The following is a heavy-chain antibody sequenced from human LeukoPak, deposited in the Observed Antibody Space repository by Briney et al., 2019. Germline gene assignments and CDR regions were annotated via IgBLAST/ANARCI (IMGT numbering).Heavy chain of an antibody. J-gene: IGHJ5*02. CDR1: GGSISSYY. CDR2: IYYSGST. CDR3: ARSYDYVWGSYRPNWFDP. D-gene: IGHD3-16*02. Sequence: SQTLSLTCTVSGGSISSYYWSWIRQPPGKGLEWIGYIYYSGSTNYNPSLKSRVTISVDTSKNQFSLKLSSVTAADTAVYYCARSYDYVWGSYRPNWFDPWGQGTLVTVSS. V-gene: IGHV4-59*01.